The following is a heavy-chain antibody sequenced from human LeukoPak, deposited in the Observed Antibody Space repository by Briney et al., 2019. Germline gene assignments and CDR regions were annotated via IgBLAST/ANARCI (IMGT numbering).Heavy chain of an antibody. CDR2: IFPSTGEI. CDR3: AKPRDYYGPFAY. D-gene: IGHD3-10*01. Sequence: GGSLRLSCSASGITLSKFAIDWVRQPPGKGLEWVSVIFPSTGEIHYADSVKGRFTISRDNSKGTVSLQMSSLRVEDTAVYYCAKPRDYYGPFAYWGQGTLVAVSS. CDR1: GITLSKFA. J-gene: IGHJ4*02. V-gene: IGHV3-23*01.